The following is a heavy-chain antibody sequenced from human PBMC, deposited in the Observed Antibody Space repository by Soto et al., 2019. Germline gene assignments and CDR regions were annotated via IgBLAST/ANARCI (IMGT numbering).Heavy chain of an antibody. CDR1: GFSFSDYD. CDR3: ARSIPGTTYFDY. Sequence: GGSLRLSCAVSGFSFSDYDIDWVRQAPGTGMEWVGRSRDKGNSYSTDYDASVKGRFTVSRDASKNSLYLQMNSLKADDTALYYCARSIPGTTYFDYWGQGTLVTVSS. D-gene: IGHD1-7*01. J-gene: IGHJ4*02. CDR2: SRDKGNSYST. V-gene: IGHV3-72*01.